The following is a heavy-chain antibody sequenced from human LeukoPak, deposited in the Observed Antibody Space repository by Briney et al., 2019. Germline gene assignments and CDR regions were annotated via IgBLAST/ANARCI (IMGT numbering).Heavy chain of an antibody. CDR1: GGSIINYY. V-gene: IGHV4-59*01. CDR2: IYYSGST. CDR3: ARVPPGYYYYMDV. Sequence: KPSETLSLTCTVSGGSIINYYWSWIRQPPGKGLEWIGYIYYSGSTNYNPSLKSRVTMSVDTSKNQFSLKLSSVTAADTAVYYCARVPPGYYYYMDVWGKGTTVTVSS. J-gene: IGHJ6*03.